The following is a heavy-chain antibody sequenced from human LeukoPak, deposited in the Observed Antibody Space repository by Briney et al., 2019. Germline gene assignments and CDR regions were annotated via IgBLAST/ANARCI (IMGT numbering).Heavy chain of an antibody. V-gene: IGHV1-18*01. D-gene: IGHD5-12*01. CDR3: ARGALYSALYYYYGMDV. J-gene: IGHJ6*02. CDR2: ISAYNGNT. Sequence: ASVKVSCKASGYTFTSYGISWVRQAPGQGLEWMGWISAYNGNTNYAQKLQGRVTMTTDTSTSTAYMELRSLRSDDTAVYYRARGALYSALYYYYGMDVWGQGTTVTVSS. CDR1: GYTFTSYG.